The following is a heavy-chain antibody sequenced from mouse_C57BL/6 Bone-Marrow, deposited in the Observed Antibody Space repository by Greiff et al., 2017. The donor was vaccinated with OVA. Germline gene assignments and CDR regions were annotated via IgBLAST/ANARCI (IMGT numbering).Heavy chain of an antibody. CDR3: TTYILDY. V-gene: IGHV14-4*01. Sequence: VQLQQSGAELVRPGASVKLSCTASGFNIKDDYMHWVKQRPEQGLEWIGWIDPENGDTEYASKFQGKATITADTSSNTAYLQLSSLTSEDTSVYYCTTYILDYWGKGTTLTVSS. J-gene: IGHJ2*01. D-gene: IGHD1-3*01. CDR2: IDPENGDT. CDR1: GFNIKDDY.